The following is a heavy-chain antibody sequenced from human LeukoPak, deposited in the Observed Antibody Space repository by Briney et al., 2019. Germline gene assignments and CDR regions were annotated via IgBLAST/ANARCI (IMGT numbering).Heavy chain of an antibody. D-gene: IGHD6-13*01. Sequence: SETLSLTCAVYGGSFSGYYWSWIRQPPGKGLEWIGEINHSGSANYNPSLKSRVTISVDKSKNQFSLKLSSVTAADTAVYYCARLGQQLVPGLVDYWGQGTLVTVSS. CDR3: ARLGQQLVPGLVDY. CDR1: GGSFSGYY. CDR2: INHSGSA. J-gene: IGHJ4*02. V-gene: IGHV4-34*01.